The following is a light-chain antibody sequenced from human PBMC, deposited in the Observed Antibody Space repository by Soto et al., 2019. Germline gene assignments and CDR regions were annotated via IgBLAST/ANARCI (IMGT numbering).Light chain of an antibody. CDR2: DAS. CDR3: HQYNTWPLT. Sequence: EIVLTQSPATLSLSPGERATLSCRASQTIRSDLAWYQQKPGQAPRLLISDASTRATGIPARFNGSGSGTEFTLAISSLQSEDFAIYYCHQYNTWPLTFGGGTKVEIK. J-gene: IGKJ4*01. CDR1: QTIRSD. V-gene: IGKV3-15*01.